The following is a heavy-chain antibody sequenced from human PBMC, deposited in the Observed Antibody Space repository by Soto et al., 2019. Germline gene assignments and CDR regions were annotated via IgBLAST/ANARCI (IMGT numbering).Heavy chain of an antibody. CDR3: AKGALTVLPYFDY. J-gene: IGHJ4*02. CDR2: ISGSGGIT. D-gene: IGHD4-17*01. Sequence: GGSLRLSCVVSGFTFSSYVMSWVRQAPGKGLEWVSGISGSGGITYYADSVKGRFTISRVNSKNTVYLQINSPRAEDTAVYFRAKGALTVLPYFDYWGQGMPVPVCS. CDR1: GFTFSSYV. V-gene: IGHV3-23*01.